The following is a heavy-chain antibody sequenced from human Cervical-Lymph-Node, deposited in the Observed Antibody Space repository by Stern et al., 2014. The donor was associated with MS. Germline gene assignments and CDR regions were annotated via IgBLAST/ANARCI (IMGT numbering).Heavy chain of an antibody. J-gene: IGHJ6*02. CDR1: GFSLSTSGVG. Sequence: QVTLRESGPTLVKPTQTLTLTCTFSGFSLSTSGVGVSWIRRPPGKALEWLALIYWDEDKRYSPSLKNRLTITMDTSKNQVVLSLTNMDPLDTATYYCAHLDPRTLDVWGQGTTVTVSS. D-gene: IGHD3/OR15-3a*01. V-gene: IGHV2-5*02. CDR2: IYWDEDK. CDR3: AHLDPRTLDV.